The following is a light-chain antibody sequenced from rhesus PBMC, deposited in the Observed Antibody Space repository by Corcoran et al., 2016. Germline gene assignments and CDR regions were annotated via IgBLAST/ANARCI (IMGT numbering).Light chain of an antibody. J-gene: IGKJ2*01. CDR1: KGISNW. Sequence: DIQMRQSPSSLYASVGDRVTITCQASKGISNWLAWYQQKPGKAPNLLIYAASSLQSGVQSRFSGRCAGTEVTPTISSLQSEDFATYYSQQHNSNPYSFGQWTKVESK. V-gene: IGKV1-33*02. CDR2: AAS. CDR3: QQHNSNPYS.